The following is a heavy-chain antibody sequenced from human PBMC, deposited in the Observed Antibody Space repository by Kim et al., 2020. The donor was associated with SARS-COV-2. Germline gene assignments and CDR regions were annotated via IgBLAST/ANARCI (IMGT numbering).Heavy chain of an antibody. V-gene: IGHV3-30*04. Sequence: GGSLRLSCAASGFTFSSYAMHWVRQAPGKGLEWVAVISYDGSNKYYADSVKGRFTISRDNSKNTLYLQMNSLRAEDTAVYYCARGGGHYYFDYWGQGTL. J-gene: IGHJ4*02. CDR1: GFTFSSYA. D-gene: IGHD3-16*01. CDR2: ISYDGSNK. CDR3: ARGGGHYYFDY.